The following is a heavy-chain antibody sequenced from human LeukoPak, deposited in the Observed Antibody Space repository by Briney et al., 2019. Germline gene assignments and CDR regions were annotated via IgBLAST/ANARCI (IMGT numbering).Heavy chain of an antibody. D-gene: IGHD2-15*01. CDR3: ARERGDIGPQATYYYYMDV. CDR2: ISSSSSTI. CDR1: GFTFSSYS. V-gene: IGHV3-48*01. J-gene: IGHJ6*03. Sequence: PGGSLRLSCAASGFTFSSYSMNWVRQAPGKGLEWVSYISSSSSTIYYADSAKGRFTISRDNAKNSLYLQMNSLRAEDTAVYYCARERGDIGPQATYYYYMDVWGKGTTVTVSS.